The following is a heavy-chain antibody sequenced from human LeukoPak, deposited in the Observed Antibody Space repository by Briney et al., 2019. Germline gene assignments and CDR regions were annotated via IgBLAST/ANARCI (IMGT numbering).Heavy chain of an antibody. V-gene: IGHV1-8*02. J-gene: IGHJ4*02. CDR2: INPNSGGT. CDR3: ARGYYYDSSGYNY. CDR1: GYTFTSYG. D-gene: IGHD3-22*01. Sequence: ASVKVSCKASGYTFTSYGISWVRQAPGQGLEWMGWINPNSGGTNYAQKFQGRVTMTRNTSISTAYMELSSLRSEDTAVYYCARGYYYDSSGYNYWGQGTLVTVSS.